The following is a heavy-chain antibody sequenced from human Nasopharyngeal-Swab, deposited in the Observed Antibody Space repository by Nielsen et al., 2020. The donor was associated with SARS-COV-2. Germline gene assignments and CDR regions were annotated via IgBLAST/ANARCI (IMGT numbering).Heavy chain of an antibody. Sequence: GGSLRLSCAASGFTFSSYSMNWVRQAPGKGLEWVSSISSSSSYIYYADPVKGRFTISRDNAKNSLYLQMNSLRAEDTAVYYCARSKHSGSYYYGMDVWGQGTTVTVSS. CDR2: ISSSSSYI. D-gene: IGHD1-26*01. CDR1: GFTFSSYS. J-gene: IGHJ6*02. CDR3: ARSKHSGSYYYGMDV. V-gene: IGHV3-21*01.